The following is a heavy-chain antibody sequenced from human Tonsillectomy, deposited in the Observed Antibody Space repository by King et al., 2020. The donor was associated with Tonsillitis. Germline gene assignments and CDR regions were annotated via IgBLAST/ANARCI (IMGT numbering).Heavy chain of an antibody. V-gene: IGHV3-30*03. CDR2: LSLDGSDK. CDR3: ARDRIWSLDY. J-gene: IGHJ4*02. D-gene: IGHD2-8*02. Sequence: VQLVESGGGVVQPGRSLRLSCAASGFTFGSYFMHWVRQAPGKGLEWVARLSLDGSDKYYGDSVQGRFTISRDNSKNTLYLQMDSLGAEDTAVYYCARDRIWSLDYWGQGTLLIVSS. CDR1: GFTFGSYF.